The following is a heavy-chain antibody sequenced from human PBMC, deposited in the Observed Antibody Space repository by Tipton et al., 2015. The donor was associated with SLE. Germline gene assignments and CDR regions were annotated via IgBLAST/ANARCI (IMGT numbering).Heavy chain of an antibody. CDR3: ARGNRRDGGNKPFDL. CDR1: GFTFSIYW. J-gene: IGHJ4*02. D-gene: IGHD5-24*01. Sequence: SLRLSCAASGFTFSIYWMHWVRQVPGKGLVWVSHINSDGSSTTYADSVKGRFTISRDNAKNTLFLQVNSLRAEDTAVYYCARGNRRDGGNKPFDLWGQGILVTVSS. CDR2: INSDGSST. V-gene: IGHV3-74*01.